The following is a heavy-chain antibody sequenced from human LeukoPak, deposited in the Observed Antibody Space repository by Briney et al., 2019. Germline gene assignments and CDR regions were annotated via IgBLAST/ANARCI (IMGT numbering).Heavy chain of an antibody. V-gene: IGHV1-8*01. CDR3: ARGVSSWSRYYSPDFDY. J-gene: IGHJ4*02. CDR2: MNPNSGNT. D-gene: IGHD3-3*01. Sequence: ASVKVSCKASGYTFTSYDINWVRQATGQGLEWMGWMNPNSGNTGYAQKFQGRVTMTRNTSISTAYMELSSLRSEDAAVYYCARGVSSWSRYYSPDFDYWGQGTLVTVSS. CDR1: GYTFTSYD.